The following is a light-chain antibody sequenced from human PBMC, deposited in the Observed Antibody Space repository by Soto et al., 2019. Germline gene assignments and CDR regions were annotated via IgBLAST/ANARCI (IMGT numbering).Light chain of an antibody. J-gene: IGLJ2*01. CDR2: DVS. CDR1: SSDDGDYNY. Sequence: QSVLTQPASVSGSPGQSIAISCTGTSSDDGDYNYVSWYQHQPGKAPKLMIYDVSNRPSGVSDRFSGSKSGNTASLTISGLQAEDEADYYCSSYTTSSTLFGGGTKVTVL. CDR3: SSYTTSSTL. V-gene: IGLV2-14*03.